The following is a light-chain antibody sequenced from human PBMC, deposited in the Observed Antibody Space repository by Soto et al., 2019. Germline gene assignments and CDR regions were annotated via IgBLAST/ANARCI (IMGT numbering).Light chain of an antibody. J-gene: IGLJ2*01. CDR3: FSYTSSGTMV. CDR2: DVH. CDR1: SSDVGGYNY. V-gene: IGLV2-14*03. Sequence: QSVLTQPASVSGSPGQSITISCTGTSSDVGGYNYVSWYQQHPGKAPKVMIYDVHNRPSGVSNRFSGSKSGNTASLSISGLQAEDEADYYCFSYTSSGTMVFGGGTQLTVL.